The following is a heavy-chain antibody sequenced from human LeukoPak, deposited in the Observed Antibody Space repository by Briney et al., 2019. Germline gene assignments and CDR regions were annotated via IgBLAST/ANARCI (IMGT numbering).Heavy chain of an antibody. CDR1: GYSISSGYY. D-gene: IGHD3-22*01. J-gene: IGHJ3*02. CDR2: IYDSEST. Sequence: KPSETLSLTCAVSGYSISSGYYWGWIRQPPGKWLEWIGTIYDSESTYYNPSLKSRVTISVDMSKNQFSLNLSSVTAADTAVYFCARLGPVVVVPQAFDIWGQGTMVTVSS. V-gene: IGHV4-38-2*01. CDR3: ARLGPVVVVPQAFDI.